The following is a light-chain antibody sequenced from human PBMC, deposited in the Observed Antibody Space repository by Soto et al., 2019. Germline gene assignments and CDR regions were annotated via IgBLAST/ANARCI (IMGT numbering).Light chain of an antibody. CDR2: GAS. Sequence: EIVLTQSPGTLSLSPGERATLSCRASQSVSSSYLAWYQQKPGQAPRLLIYGASSRATGIPDRFSGSGSGTDFTLTISRLEPEDFAVYYCQRYGSSLYTFAQGTKLEIK. V-gene: IGKV3-20*01. J-gene: IGKJ2*01. CDR3: QRYGSSLYT. CDR1: QSVSSSY.